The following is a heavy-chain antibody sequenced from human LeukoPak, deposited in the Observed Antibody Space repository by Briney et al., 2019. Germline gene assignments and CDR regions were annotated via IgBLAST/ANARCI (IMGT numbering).Heavy chain of an antibody. V-gene: IGHV4-59*01. D-gene: IGHD3-3*01. CDR1: GGSISSYY. J-gene: IGHJ3*02. CDR2: IYYSGST. Sequence: SETLSLTCTVSGGSISSYYWSWIRQPPGKGLEWIGYIYYSGSTNYNPSLKSRVTISVDTSKNQFSLKLSSVTAADTAVYYCARGAGHYDFWGGHTNPNFDIWGQGTMVTVSS. CDR3: ARGAGHYDFWGGHTNPNFDI.